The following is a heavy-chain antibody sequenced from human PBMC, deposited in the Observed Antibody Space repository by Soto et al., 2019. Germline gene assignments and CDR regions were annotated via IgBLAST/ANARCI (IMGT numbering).Heavy chain of an antibody. J-gene: IGHJ4*02. CDR2: ISYDGSNK. CDR1: GFTFSSYA. CDR3: ARDYSLAVAGTRDY. Sequence: QVQLVESGGGVVQPGRSLRLSCAASGFTFSSYAMHWVRQAPGKGLEWVAGISYDGSNKYYADSVKGRFTISRDNSKNTLYLQMNSLRAEDTAVYYCARDYSLAVAGTRDYWGQGTLVTVSS. D-gene: IGHD6-19*01. V-gene: IGHV3-30-3*01.